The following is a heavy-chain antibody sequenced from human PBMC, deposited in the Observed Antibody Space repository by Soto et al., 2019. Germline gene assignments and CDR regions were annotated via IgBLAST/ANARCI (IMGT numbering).Heavy chain of an antibody. Sequence: ASVKVSCKASGGTFSSYAISWVRQAPGQGLEWMGIINPSGGSTSYAQKFQGRVTMTRDTSTSTVYMELSSLRSEDTAVYYCARDASIAARGAFDIWGQRTMVTVSS. D-gene: IGHD6-6*01. CDR2: INPSGGST. CDR3: ARDASIAARGAFDI. J-gene: IGHJ3*02. V-gene: IGHV1-46*03. CDR1: GGTFSSYA.